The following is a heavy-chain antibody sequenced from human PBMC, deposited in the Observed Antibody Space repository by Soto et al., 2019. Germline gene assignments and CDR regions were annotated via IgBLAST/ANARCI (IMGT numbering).Heavy chain of an antibody. CDR3: ARDPYSSSWLYYYYGMDV. V-gene: IGHV1-18*04. D-gene: IGHD6-13*01. CDR1: GYTFTSYG. Sequence: ASVKVSCKASGYTFTSYGISWVRQAPGQGLEWMGWISAYNGNTNYAQKLQGRVTMTTGTSTSTAYMELRSLRSDDTAVYYCARDPYSSSWLYYYYGMDVWGQGTTVTVSS. J-gene: IGHJ6*02. CDR2: ISAYNGNT.